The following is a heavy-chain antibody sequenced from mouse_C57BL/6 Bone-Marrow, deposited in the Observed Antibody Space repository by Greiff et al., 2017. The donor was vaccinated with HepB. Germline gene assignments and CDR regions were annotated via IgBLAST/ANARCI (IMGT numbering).Heavy chain of an antibody. CDR1: GYTFTTYP. V-gene: IGHV1-47*01. D-gene: IGHD1-1*01. Sequence: QVHVKQSGAELVKPGASVKMSCKASGYTFTTYPIEWMKQNHGKSLEWIGNFHPYNDDTKYNEKFKGKATLTVEKSSSTVYLELSRLTSDDSAVYYCARGIYYGSSYAMDYWGQGTSVTVSS. J-gene: IGHJ4*01. CDR3: ARGIYYGSSYAMDY. CDR2: FHPYNDDT.